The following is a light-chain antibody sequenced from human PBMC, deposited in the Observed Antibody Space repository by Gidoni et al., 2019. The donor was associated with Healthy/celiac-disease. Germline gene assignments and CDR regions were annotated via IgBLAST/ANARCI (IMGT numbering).Light chain of an antibody. Sequence: EIVMTQSPATLSVSPGDRATLSCRASQSVSSNLAWYQQKPGQAPRLLIYGASTRANGIPARFSGSGSGTEFTLTISSLQSEDFAVYYCQQYNNLPETFGQXTKVEIK. CDR3: QQYNNLPET. J-gene: IGKJ1*01. CDR2: GAS. V-gene: IGKV3D-15*01. CDR1: QSVSSN.